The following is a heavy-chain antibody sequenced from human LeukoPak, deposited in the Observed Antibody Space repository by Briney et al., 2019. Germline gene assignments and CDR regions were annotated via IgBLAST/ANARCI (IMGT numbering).Heavy chain of an antibody. CDR2: ISGSGDGGSGGIT. Sequence: GGSLRLSCAASGFTFSTYAMSWVRQAPGRGLEWVSAISGSGDGGSGGITYYADSVKGRFTISRDNSKNTLYLQMNSLRAEDTAVYYCARDSEPCTSCLPTTWFDPWGQGTLVTVSS. J-gene: IGHJ5*02. V-gene: IGHV3-23*01. D-gene: IGHD2-2*01. CDR1: GFTFSTYA. CDR3: ARDSEPCTSCLPTTWFDP.